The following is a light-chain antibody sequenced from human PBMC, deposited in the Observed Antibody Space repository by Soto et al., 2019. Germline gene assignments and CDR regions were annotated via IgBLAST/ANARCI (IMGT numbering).Light chain of an antibody. CDR3: QQYTSYSP. CDR2: KAS. Sequence: DIQMTQSPSTLSASVGDRVTITCRASQSINNLLAWYQQKPGKAPKLLIYKASNLESGVPSRFSGNGSGTEFTLTISSLQPDDFAPYYCQQYTSYSPFGGGTKVEIK. J-gene: IGKJ4*02. CDR1: QSINNL. V-gene: IGKV1-5*03.